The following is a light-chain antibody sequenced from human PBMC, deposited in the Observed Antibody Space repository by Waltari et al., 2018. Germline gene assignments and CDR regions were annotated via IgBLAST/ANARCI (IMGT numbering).Light chain of an antibody. CDR2: DAL. Sequence: EIVLTQSPATLSLSPGDRATLSCRASQSVSFSLSWYQQKAGQAPRLVIYDALDRATGIPARFIGSGSGTDFNLTISRLEPEDFAVYFCLQRKSWPPVTFGGWTRVEIK. CDR1: QSVSFS. V-gene: IGKV3-11*01. J-gene: IGKJ4*01. CDR3: LQRKSWPPVT.